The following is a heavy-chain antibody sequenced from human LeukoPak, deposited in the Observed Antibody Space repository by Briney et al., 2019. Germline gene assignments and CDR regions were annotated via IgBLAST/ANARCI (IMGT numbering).Heavy chain of an antibody. Sequence: PGGSQRLSCAASGFTFSSYSMNWIRQAPGKGLEWVSSISSSSSYIYYADSVKGRFTISRDNAKNSLYLQMNSLRAEDTAVYYCARGSGSSSDAFDIWGQGTMVTVSS. CDR3: ARGSGSSSDAFDI. CDR1: GFTFSSYS. D-gene: IGHD6-6*01. J-gene: IGHJ3*02. CDR2: ISSSSSYI. V-gene: IGHV3-21*01.